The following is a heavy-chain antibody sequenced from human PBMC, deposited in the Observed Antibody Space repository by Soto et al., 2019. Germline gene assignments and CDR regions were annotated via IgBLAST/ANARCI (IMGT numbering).Heavy chain of an antibody. D-gene: IGHD3-9*01. Sequence: SVKVSFKACGGTFSRYDISWLRQAAGQGREGMGGIIPIFSTANYAQKVQARVTITPDESTSTAYMELSSLRSDDTAVYYCARDRGRRGLRYFDWLPSDFDYWGQGTMVTVSS. CDR2: IIPIFSTA. J-gene: IGHJ4*02. CDR1: GGTFSRYD. V-gene: IGHV1-69*13. CDR3: ARDRGRRGLRYFDWLPSDFDY.